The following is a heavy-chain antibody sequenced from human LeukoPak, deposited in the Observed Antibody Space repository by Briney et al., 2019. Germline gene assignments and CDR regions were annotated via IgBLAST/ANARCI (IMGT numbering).Heavy chain of an antibody. D-gene: IGHD1-20*01. Sequence: PSETLSLTCSLSGGSINGYSWTWIRQPPGMRLEWVGHISYTGTTNYNPSLTTRVAISVDTSKNQFSLKLTSVTAADTAMYFCAILGDNWNSPGRDYWGQGTLVTVSS. V-gene: IGHV4-59*08. CDR3: AILGDNWNSPGRDY. J-gene: IGHJ4*02. CDR1: GGSINGYS. CDR2: ISYTGTT.